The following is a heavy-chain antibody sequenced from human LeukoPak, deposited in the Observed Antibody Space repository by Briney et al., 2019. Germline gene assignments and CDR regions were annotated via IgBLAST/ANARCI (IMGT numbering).Heavy chain of an antibody. D-gene: IGHD6-19*01. V-gene: IGHV3-9*03. CDR1: GFTFDDYA. Sequence: GGSLRLSCAASGFTFDDYAMHWVRQAPGKGLEWVSGISWNSGSMGYADSVKGRFTISRDNAKNSLFLQMNSLRAEDMALYYCAKAAVAGTGFDSWGQGTLVTVS. J-gene: IGHJ4*02. CDR2: ISWNSGSM. CDR3: AKAAVAGTGFDS.